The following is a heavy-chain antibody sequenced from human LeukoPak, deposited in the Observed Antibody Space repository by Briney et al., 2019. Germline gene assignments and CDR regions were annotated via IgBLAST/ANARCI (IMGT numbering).Heavy chain of an antibody. Sequence: PGGSLRLSCVASGFTVSTNYMNWVRQAPGKGLEWVSVIYSGGSTYYAASVKGRFTISRDNSKNTLYLQMNSLRAEDTAVYYCATGGSGSEDDYWGQGTLVTVSS. CDR2: IYSGGST. J-gene: IGHJ4*02. D-gene: IGHD3-10*01. V-gene: IGHV3-66*01. CDR3: ATGGSGSEDDY. CDR1: GFTVSTNY.